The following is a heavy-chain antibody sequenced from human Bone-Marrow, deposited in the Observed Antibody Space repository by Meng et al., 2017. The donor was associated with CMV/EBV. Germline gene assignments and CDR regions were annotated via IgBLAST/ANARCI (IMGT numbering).Heavy chain of an antibody. D-gene: IGHD6-19*01. J-gene: IGHJ4*02. Sequence: SVKVSCKASGGTFSSYAISWVRQAPGQGLEWMGGIIPIFGAANYAQKFQGRVTITTDESTSTAYMELSSLRSEDTAVYYCATPNYSSGWYTPFDYWGQGTLVTVSS. V-gene: IGHV1-69*05. CDR3: ATPNYSSGWYTPFDY. CDR2: IIPIFGAA. CDR1: GGTFSSYA.